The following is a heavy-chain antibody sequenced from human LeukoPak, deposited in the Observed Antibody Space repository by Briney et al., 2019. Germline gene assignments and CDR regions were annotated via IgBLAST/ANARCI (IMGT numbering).Heavy chain of an antibody. J-gene: IGHJ4*02. CDR1: GYTLTGYY. D-gene: IGHD2-2*01. CDR3: ARRIVVVPAAQYYFDY. Sequence: ASVKVSCKASGYTLTGYYMHWVRQAPGQGLEWMGWINPNSGGTNYAQKFQGRVTMTRDTSISTAYMELSRLRSDDTAVYYCARRIVVVPAAQYYFDYWGQGTLVTVSS. V-gene: IGHV1-2*02. CDR2: INPNSGGT.